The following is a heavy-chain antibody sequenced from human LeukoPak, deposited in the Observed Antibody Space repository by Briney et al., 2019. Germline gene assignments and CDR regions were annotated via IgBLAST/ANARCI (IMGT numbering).Heavy chain of an antibody. Sequence: PGGSLRLSCAASGFNLSSYSMNWVRQAPGKGLEWVSSITSSSSYIYYADSVKGRFTISRDNAKNSLYLQMNSLRAEDTAVYYCASSSGWPGHWSWGQGTLVTVSS. D-gene: IGHD6-19*01. CDR3: ASSSGWPGHWS. J-gene: IGHJ5*02. CDR2: ITSSSSYI. V-gene: IGHV3-21*01. CDR1: GFNLSSYS.